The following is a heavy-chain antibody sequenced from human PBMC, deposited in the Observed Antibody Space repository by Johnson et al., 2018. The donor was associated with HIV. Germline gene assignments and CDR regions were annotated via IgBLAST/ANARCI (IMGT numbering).Heavy chain of an antibody. V-gene: IGHV3-30*02. J-gene: IGHJ3*01. CDR3: YCTDHVGAGRESKGTFDV. CDR2: IRYDGSNK. CDR1: GFTFSSYG. D-gene: IGHD3-10*01. Sequence: VQLVESGGGVVQPGGSLRLSCAASGFTFSSYGMHWVRQAPGKGLEWVAFIRYDGSNKYYADSVKGRFTISRDNYKNTLYLQMTRLTQDDTAVYSCYCTDHVGAGRESKGTFDVWGQGTVVTVSS.